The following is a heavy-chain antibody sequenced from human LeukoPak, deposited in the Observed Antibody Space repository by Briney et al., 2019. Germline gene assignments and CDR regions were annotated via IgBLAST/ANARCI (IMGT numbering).Heavy chain of an antibody. CDR1: GFSVSAHY. CDR3: AGRRGSSFDY. J-gene: IGHJ4*02. CDR2: LFGGDTI. V-gene: IGHV3-53*01. Sequence: GWSLRLSCAAPGFSVSAHYMSWVRQAPGKGLEWVSTLFGGDTIDYTDSVKGRFTISRDNSGNTLYLQMNNLRADDTAVYYCAGRRGSSFDYWGRGTQVSVSS. D-gene: IGHD1-26*01.